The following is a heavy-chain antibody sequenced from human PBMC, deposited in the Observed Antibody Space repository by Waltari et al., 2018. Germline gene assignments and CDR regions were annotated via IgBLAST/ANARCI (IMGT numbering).Heavy chain of an antibody. J-gene: IGHJ6*02. CDR3: ARGASSSWHQYYYYYGMDV. Sequence: QVQLVQSGAEVKKPGASVKVSCKASGYTFTSYDINWVRQATGQGLEWMGWSNPNSGGTNYAQKFKGWVIMTRDTSISTAYMELSRLRSDDTAVYYCARGASSSWHQYYYYYGMDVWGQGTTVTVSS. CDR2: SNPNSGGT. CDR1: GYTFTSYD. V-gene: IGHV1-2*04. D-gene: IGHD6-13*01.